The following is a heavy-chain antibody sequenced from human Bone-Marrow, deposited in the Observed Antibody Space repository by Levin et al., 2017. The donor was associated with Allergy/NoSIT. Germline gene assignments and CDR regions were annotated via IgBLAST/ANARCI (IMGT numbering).Heavy chain of an antibody. CDR2: INTNTGNP. CDR1: GYTFTSYA. J-gene: IGHJ4*02. CDR3: ARGDIVVVPAVKHMFCGGPPFDY. Sequence: ASVKVSCKASGYTFTSYAMNWVRQAPGQGLEWMGWINTNTGNPTYAQGFTGRFVFSLDTSVSTAYLQISSLKAEDTAVYYCARGDIVVVPAVKHMFCGGPPFDYWGQGTLVTVSS. V-gene: IGHV7-4-1*02. D-gene: IGHD2-2*01.